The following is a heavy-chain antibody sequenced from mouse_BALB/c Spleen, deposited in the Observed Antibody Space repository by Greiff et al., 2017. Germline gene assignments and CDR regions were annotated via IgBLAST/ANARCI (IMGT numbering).Heavy chain of an antibody. Sequence: QVQLQQSGAELVRPGTSVKISCKASGYAFTNYWLGWVKQRPEHGLEWIGDIYPGSGNTYYNEKFKGKATLTADKSSSTAYMQLSSLTSEDSAVYFCARWGDYDVRFAYWGQGTLVTVSA. D-gene: IGHD2-4*01. CDR3: ARWGDYDVRFAY. CDR2: IYPGSGNT. CDR1: GYAFTNYW. J-gene: IGHJ3*01. V-gene: IGHV1-63*01.